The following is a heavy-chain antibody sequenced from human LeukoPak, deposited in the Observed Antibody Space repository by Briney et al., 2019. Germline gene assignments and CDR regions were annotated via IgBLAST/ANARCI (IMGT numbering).Heavy chain of an antibody. J-gene: IGHJ4*02. CDR1: GYTFTNNY. D-gene: IGHD6-13*01. V-gene: IGHV7-4-1*02. CDR3: ARDNRYNSSWRGVFGY. Sequence: GASVKVSCKASGYTFTNNYMHWVRQAPGQGLEWMGWINTNTGNPTYAQGFTGRFVFSLDTSVSTAYLQISSLKAEDTAVYYCARDNRYNSSWRGVFGYWGQGTLVTVSS. CDR2: INTNTGNP.